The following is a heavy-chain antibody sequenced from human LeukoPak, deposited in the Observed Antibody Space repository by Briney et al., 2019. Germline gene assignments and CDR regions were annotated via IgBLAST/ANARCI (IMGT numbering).Heavy chain of an antibody. J-gene: IGHJ4*02. CDR2: IYTSGRT. CDR1: GGSISSGSYY. D-gene: IGHD6-13*01. V-gene: IGHV4-61*02. CDR3: ARDLARIAAAVD. Sequence: SETLSLTCTVSGGSISSGSYYWSWLRQPAGKGLEWIGRIYTSGRTNYNTSLKSRVTISVDTSKNQFSLKLSSVTAADTAVYYCARDLARIAAAVDWGQGTLVTVSS.